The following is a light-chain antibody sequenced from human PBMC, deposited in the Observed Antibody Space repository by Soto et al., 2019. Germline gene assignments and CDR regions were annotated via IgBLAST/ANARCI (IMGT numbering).Light chain of an antibody. V-gene: IGLV2-14*01. CDR2: DVN. J-gene: IGLJ1*01. CDR3: SSYTSNAVYV. CDR1: SSDVGDYNY. Sequence: QSALTQPASVSGSPGQSITISCTGTSSDVGDYNYVSWYQQHPGKAPRLMIYDVNNRPSGVSNRFSGSKSGNTASLTISGLQAEDEADYYCSSYTSNAVYVFGTGTQLTVL.